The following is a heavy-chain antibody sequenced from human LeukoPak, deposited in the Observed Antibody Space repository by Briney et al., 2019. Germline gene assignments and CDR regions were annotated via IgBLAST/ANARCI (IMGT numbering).Heavy chain of an antibody. J-gene: IGHJ4*02. CDR3: ATLPNYSYGHPYYFDS. CDR1: GFTFSSYE. V-gene: IGHV3-48*03. Sequence: GGSLRLSCAASGFTFSSYEMNWVRQAPGKGLEWVSYISSSGSTIYYADSVKGRFTISRDNSKNTLYLQMNSLRAEDTAVYYCATLPNYSYGHPYYFDSWGQGTLVTVSS. CDR2: ISSSGSTI. D-gene: IGHD5-18*01.